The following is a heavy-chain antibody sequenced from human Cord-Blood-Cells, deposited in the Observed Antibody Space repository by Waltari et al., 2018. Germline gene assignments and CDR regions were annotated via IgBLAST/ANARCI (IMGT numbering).Heavy chain of an antibody. D-gene: IGHD6-6*01. CDR1: GGSISSYY. V-gene: IGHV4-59*01. CDR2: IYYSGST. J-gene: IGHJ3*02. CDR3: ARAGEYSSSSEAFDI. Sequence: QVQLQESGPGLVKPSETLSLTCTVSGGSISSYYWSWIRQPPGKGLGWIGYIYYSGSTNDNPSLKSRVTISVDTSKNQFSLKLSSVTAADTAVYYCARAGEYSSSSEAFDIWGQGTMVTVSS.